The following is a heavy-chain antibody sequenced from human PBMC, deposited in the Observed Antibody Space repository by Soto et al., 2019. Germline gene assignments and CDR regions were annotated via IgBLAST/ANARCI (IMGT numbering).Heavy chain of an antibody. V-gene: IGHV3-23*01. CDR3: ARGQVRADIVVVPAAIMAATNYYYGMDV. D-gene: IGHD2-2*02. CDR2: ISGSGGST. CDR1: GFTFSSYA. Sequence: XGSLRLSCSASGFTFSSYAMSWVRQAPGKGLDWVSAISGSGGSTYYADSVKGRFTISRDNSKNTLYLQMNSLRAEDTAVYYCARGQVRADIVVVPAAIMAATNYYYGMDVWGQGTTVTVSS. J-gene: IGHJ6*02.